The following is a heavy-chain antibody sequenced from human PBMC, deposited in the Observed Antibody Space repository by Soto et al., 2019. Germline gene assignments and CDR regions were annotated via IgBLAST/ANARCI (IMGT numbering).Heavy chain of an antibody. D-gene: IGHD2-2*02. Sequence: ASVKVSCKXSGYTFTSYYMHWVRQAPGQGLEWMGIINPSGGSTSYAQKFQGRVTMTRDTSTSTVYMELSSLRSEDTAVYYCAREAIIPHHWFDPWGQGTLVTVSS. CDR1: GYTFTSYY. CDR2: INPSGGST. V-gene: IGHV1-46*01. J-gene: IGHJ5*02. CDR3: AREAIIPHHWFDP.